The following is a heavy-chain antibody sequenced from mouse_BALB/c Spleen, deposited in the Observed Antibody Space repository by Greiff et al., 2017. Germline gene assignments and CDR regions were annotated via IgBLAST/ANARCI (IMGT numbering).Heavy chain of an antibody. Sequence: VKLQQPGAELVKPGASVKLSCKASGYTFTSYWMHWVKQRPGQGLEWIGEIDPSDSYTNYNQKFKGKATLTVDKSSSTAYMQLSSLTSEDSAVYYCAQLRLRFAYWGQGTLVTVSA. V-gene: IGHV1-69*02. CDR1: GYTFTSYW. D-gene: IGHD1-2*01. CDR2: IDPSDSYT. CDR3: AQLRLRFAY. J-gene: IGHJ3*01.